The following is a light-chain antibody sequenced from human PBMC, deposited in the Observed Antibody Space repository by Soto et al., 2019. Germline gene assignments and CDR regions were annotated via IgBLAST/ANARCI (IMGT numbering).Light chain of an antibody. V-gene: IGLV2-23*02. J-gene: IGLJ1*01. CDR2: EVS. CDR1: SSDVGSYNL. Sequence: QSVLTQPASVSGSPGQSITISCTGTSSDVGSYNLVSWYQQHPGKAPKLMVYEVSKRPSGVSNRFSGSKSGNTASLTISGLQTDDEADYYCCSYTGSTTYVFRTGTKVTAL. CDR3: CSYTGSTTYV.